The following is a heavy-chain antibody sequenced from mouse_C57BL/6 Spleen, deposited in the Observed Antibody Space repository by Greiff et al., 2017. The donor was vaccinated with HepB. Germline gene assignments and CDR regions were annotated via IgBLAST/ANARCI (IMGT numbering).Heavy chain of an antibody. V-gene: IGHV5-16*01. J-gene: IGHJ2*01. D-gene: IGHD2-4*01. CDR2: INYDGSST. CDR3: ARDHYDYLDY. Sequence: EVKLMESEGGLVQPGSSMKLSCTASGFTFSDYYMAWVRQVPEKGLEWVANINYDGSSTYYLDSLKSRFIISRENAKNILYLQMSSLKSEDTATYYCARDHYDYLDYWGQGTTLTVSS. CDR1: GFTFSDYY.